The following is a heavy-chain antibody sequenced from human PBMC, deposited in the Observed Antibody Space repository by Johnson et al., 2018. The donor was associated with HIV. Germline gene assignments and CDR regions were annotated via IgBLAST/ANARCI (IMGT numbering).Heavy chain of an antibody. D-gene: IGHD6-13*01. CDR1: GFTFSSYA. V-gene: IGHV3-30*04. CDR3: AKGKDSSSWFDAFDI. CDR2: ISYDGSAK. Sequence: QVQLVESGGGVVQPGRSLRLSCAASGFTFSSYAMHWVRQAPGKGLEWVALISYDGSAKYYVDSVKGRFTISRDNSKNTLYLQMNSLIAEDTAVYYCAKGKDSSSWFDAFDIWGQGTMVTVSS. J-gene: IGHJ3*02.